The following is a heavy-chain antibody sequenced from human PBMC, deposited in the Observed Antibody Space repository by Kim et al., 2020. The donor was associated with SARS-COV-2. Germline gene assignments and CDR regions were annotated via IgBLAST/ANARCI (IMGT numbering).Heavy chain of an antibody. Sequence: GGSLRLSCTASGFTFGDYAMSWVRQAPGKGLEWVGFIRSKAYGGTTEYAASVKGRFTISRDDSKSIACLQMNSLKTEDTAVYYCTRDDFWSGYLRFWGQGTLVTVSS. D-gene: IGHD3-3*01. CDR2: IRSKAYGGTT. J-gene: IGHJ4*02. CDR3: TRDDFWSGYLRF. V-gene: IGHV3-49*04. CDR1: GFTFGDYA.